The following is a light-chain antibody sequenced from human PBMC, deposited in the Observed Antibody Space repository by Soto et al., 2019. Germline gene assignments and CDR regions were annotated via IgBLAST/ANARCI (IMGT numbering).Light chain of an antibody. CDR2: AAS. CDR1: QGISSY. Sequence: DIQLSQSPSFLSASVGDRVTITCRASQGISSYLAWYQQKPGKAPEVLIYAASTSQTGVPSRFSGIGSGTEFTLTISSLQPEDCATYFCQQLNSYPLTFGGGTKVEIK. V-gene: IGKV1-9*01. CDR3: QQLNSYPLT. J-gene: IGKJ4*01.